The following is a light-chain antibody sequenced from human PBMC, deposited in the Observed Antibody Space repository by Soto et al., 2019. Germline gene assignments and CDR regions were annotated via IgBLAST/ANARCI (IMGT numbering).Light chain of an antibody. J-gene: IGLJ3*02. CDR3: TSHTASSTWV. CDR2: AVS. CDR1: SSDVGYDNY. V-gene: IGLV2-14*01. Sequence: QSVLTQPASVSGSPGQSITISCTGTSSDVGYDNYVSWFQQHPGKAPKLMIYAVSRRPSGVSNRFSGSKSANTASLTISGLQAEDEADYYCTSHTASSTWVFGGGTKVTVL.